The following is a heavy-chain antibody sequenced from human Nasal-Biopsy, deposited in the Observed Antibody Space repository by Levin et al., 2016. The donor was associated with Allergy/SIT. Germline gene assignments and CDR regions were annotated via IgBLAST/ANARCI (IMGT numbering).Heavy chain of an antibody. V-gene: IGHV4-34*01. Sequence: SCAVSNGSLSGYHWSWMRQSPGKGLEWIGEISHRGSVVYNPSFKARVTMSVDNSENQFSLKLSSVTAADTALYFCSRGYCSGGSCYLRYWGPGTLVTVSS. CDR3: SRGYCSGGSCYLRY. D-gene: IGHD2-15*01. CDR2: ISHRGSV. J-gene: IGHJ4*02. CDR1: NGSLSGYH.